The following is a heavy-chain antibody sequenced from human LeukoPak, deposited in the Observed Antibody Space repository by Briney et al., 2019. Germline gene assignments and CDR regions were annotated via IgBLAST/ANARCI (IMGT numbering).Heavy chain of an antibody. D-gene: IGHD2-2*01. CDR3: AREGGTVVIGRFDY. Sequence: GGSLRLSCAASGINFRASGMHWVRQAPGMRLEWVTFIQTDGGDKKYAASVAGRFTISRDNSKNTVYLHMSSLRPDDTALYYCAREGGTVVIGRFDYWGQGTLVTVSS. J-gene: IGHJ4*02. CDR2: IQTDGGDK. CDR1: GINFRASG. V-gene: IGHV3-30*02.